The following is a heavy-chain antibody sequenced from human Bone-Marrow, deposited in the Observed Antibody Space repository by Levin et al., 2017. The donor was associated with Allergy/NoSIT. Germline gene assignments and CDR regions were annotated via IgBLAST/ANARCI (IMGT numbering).Heavy chain of an antibody. CDR2: TFYRSKWYN. Sequence: PSETLSLTCAISGHNVSSNTAAWNWIRQSPARGLEWLGRTFYRSKWYNHYAISMKSRIDINVDTSKNQLSLQLNSVTPEDTAVYYCVRSRVELPGQDFDYWGQGSLVTVSS. V-gene: IGHV6-1*01. CDR1: GHNVSSNTAA. CDR3: VRSRVELPGQDFDY. J-gene: IGHJ4*02. D-gene: IGHD5-24*01.